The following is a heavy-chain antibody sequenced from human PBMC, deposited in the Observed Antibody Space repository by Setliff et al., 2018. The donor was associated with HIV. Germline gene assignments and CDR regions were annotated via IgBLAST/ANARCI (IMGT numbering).Heavy chain of an antibody. D-gene: IGHD2-21*01. Sequence: ASVKVSCKASGGTFSSYTFSWVRQAPGQGLEWMGGIIPIFGTAHYAQKFQGRVTITADESTSTAYMELSSLRSEDTAVYYCARSAYCGGDCYSFWDYWGQGTLVTAPQ. J-gene: IGHJ4*02. CDR3: ARSAYCGGDCYSFWDY. CDR2: IIPIFGTA. CDR1: GGTFSSYT. V-gene: IGHV1-69*13.